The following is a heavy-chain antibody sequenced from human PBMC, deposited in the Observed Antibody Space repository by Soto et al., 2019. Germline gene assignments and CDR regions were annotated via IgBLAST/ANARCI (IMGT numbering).Heavy chain of an antibody. CDR2: INHSGST. CDR3: ARGRHILTGYYRDLNYGMDV. D-gene: IGHD3-9*01. Sequence: SETLSLTCAVYGGSFSGYYWSWIRQPPGKGLERIGEINHSGSTNYNPSLKSRVTISVDTSKNQFSLKLSSVTAADTAVYYCARGRHILTGYYRDLNYGMDVWGQGTTVS. CDR1: GGSFSGYY. J-gene: IGHJ6*02. V-gene: IGHV4-34*01.